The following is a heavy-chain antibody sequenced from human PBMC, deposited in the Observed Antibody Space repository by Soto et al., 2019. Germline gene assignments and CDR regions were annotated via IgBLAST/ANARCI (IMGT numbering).Heavy chain of an antibody. Sequence: QVQLVESGGGGVQPGRSLRLSCAVSRFTFRSSAMHLVRLAPGKGLEWGAVISYYGSNKYYADSVKGRFTISRDNSTNTLYLQMNSMRAEDTAVYYCASYTTSNAYGGNYYFDYWGQETLVTVSS. D-gene: IGHD4-17*01. J-gene: IGHJ4*02. CDR2: ISYYGSNK. CDR3: ASYTTSNAYGGNYYFDY. CDR1: RFTFRSSA. V-gene: IGHV3-30-3*01.